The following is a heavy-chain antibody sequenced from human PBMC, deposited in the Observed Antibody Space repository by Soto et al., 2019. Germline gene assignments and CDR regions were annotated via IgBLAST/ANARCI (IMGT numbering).Heavy chain of an antibody. Sequence: QVQLQESGPGLVEPSGTLSLTCAVSGDSITSNHWWSWVRQSPGRGLEWIGEIFHSGSTNNNPRYNPSLESRVTMSVDKSNNQLTLKLYSMTAADTAVYYCVRQLERGGLPEGFEYWGQGTLATVSS. V-gene: IGHV4-4*02. J-gene: IGHJ4*02. D-gene: IGHD1-1*01. CDR1: GDSITSNHW. CDR3: VRQLERGGLPEGFEY. CDR2: IFHSGST.